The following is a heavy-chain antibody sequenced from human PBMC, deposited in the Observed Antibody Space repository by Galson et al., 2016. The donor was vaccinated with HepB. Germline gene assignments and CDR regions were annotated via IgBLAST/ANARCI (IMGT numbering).Heavy chain of an antibody. Sequence: SLRLSCAASGFSFSTFDMHWVRQAPGKGLEWVADMWSDGSNKYYADSVMGRFTISRDNSKNTVYLQMNSLKAEDTALYYCAKARGSNTRYAVDYWGQGTLVTVSS. CDR1: GFSFSTFD. CDR2: MWSDGSNK. V-gene: IGHV3-33*06. CDR3: AKARGSNTRYAVDY. D-gene: IGHD2-2*01. J-gene: IGHJ4*02.